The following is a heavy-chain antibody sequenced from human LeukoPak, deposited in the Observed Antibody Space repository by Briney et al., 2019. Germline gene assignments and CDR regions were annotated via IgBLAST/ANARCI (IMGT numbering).Heavy chain of an antibody. CDR3: AKGGYCDVWSAYDH. CDR1: GLTFSSSE. D-gene: IGHD3-3*01. Sequence: GGSLRLSCAASGLTFSSSEMNWVRQAPGKGLQWVAFISYDGNTEYVGDSVQGRFTVSRDNSENTLYLQMNSLRADYSAVYFCAKGGYCDVWSAYDHWGQGTLVTVSS. V-gene: IGHV3-30*18. J-gene: IGHJ4*02. CDR2: ISYDGNTE.